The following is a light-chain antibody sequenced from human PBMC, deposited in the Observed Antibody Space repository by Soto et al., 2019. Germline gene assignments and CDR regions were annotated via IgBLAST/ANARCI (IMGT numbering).Light chain of an antibody. CDR1: QGISSY. V-gene: IGKV1-8*01. J-gene: IGKJ1*01. CDR3: QQYNGYSRT. CDR2: DVS. Sequence: AILMTQSPSSFSASTGDRVTITCRASQGISSYLAWYQQKPGKAPYLLISDVSSLERGVPSRFSGSGSGTEFTLTISSMQPDDFATFYCQQYNGYSRTFGQGTKVDIK.